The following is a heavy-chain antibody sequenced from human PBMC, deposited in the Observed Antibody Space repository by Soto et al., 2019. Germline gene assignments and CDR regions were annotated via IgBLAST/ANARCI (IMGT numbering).Heavy chain of an antibody. CDR3: AGVYYGGDSVNNF. V-gene: IGHV3-30-3*01. CDR1: GFSFSSYV. D-gene: IGHD2-21*02. J-gene: IGHJ4*02. Sequence: PGGSLRLSCTGSGFSFSSYVLPWVRQAPGRGLEWVAATSYDGNNRYYADSVKGRFIISRDNSKNTLDLEMETPRPEDTAVYYCAGVYYGGDSVNNFWGQGTPVTVSS. CDR2: TSYDGNNR.